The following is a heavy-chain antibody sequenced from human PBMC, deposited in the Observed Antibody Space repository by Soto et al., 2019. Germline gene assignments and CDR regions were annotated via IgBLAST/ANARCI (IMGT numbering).Heavy chain of an antibody. CDR3: AKEDIGAKCISPDCYGIDWFDP. J-gene: IGHJ5*02. Sequence: QLLESGGDLVQPGGSLSLSCAASGFTFSNYAMNWVRQAPGKGLEWVSSISGSGAKTYYADSVRGRFTISRDNSQKTLYLQLTSLRPEDTAIYYCAKEDIGAKCISPDCYGIDWFDPWGQGTLVTVSS. D-gene: IGHD2-2*01. CDR1: GFTFSNYA. CDR2: ISGSGAKT. V-gene: IGHV3-23*01.